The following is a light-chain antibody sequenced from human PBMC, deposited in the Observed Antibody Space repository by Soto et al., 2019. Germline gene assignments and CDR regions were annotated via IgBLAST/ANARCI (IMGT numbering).Light chain of an antibody. CDR3: SSYTSSSSYV. J-gene: IGLJ1*01. CDR2: EVS. V-gene: IGLV2-14*01. Sequence: QSVLTQPASVSGSPGQSITISCTGTSSDAGAYNYVSWYQQHPGKAPKLMIYEVSNRPSGASNRFSGSKSGNTASLTIFGLQAEDEADYYCSSYTSSSSYVFGTGTKVTVL. CDR1: SSDAGAYNY.